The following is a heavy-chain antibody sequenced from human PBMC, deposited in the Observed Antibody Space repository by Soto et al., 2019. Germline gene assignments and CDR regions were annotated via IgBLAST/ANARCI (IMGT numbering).Heavy chain of an antibody. CDR2: IIPIFGTA. Sequence: QVQLVQSGAEVKKPGSSVKVSCKASGGTFSSYATSWVRQAPGQGLEWMGGIIPIFGTANYAQKFQGRVTITADESTSTAYMELSSLRSEDTAVYYCARGRDCSGGSCYWSFDYWGQGTLVTVSS. J-gene: IGHJ4*02. CDR1: GGTFSSYA. CDR3: ARGRDCSGGSCYWSFDY. V-gene: IGHV1-69*12. D-gene: IGHD2-15*01.